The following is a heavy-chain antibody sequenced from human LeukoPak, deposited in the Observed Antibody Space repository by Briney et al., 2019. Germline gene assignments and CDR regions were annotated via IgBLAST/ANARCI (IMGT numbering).Heavy chain of an antibody. CDR1: GFNFDNFA. V-gene: IGHV3-30*04. CDR2: ISHDGRTK. D-gene: IGHD6-13*01. Sequence: GKSLTLSCVVSGFNFDNFAMHWVRQPLGKGLEWVAVISHDGRTKYYADSMKGRITISRDNSKNTLFLQMNSLRAEDTAVYYCARDGGYRSSWNRFDYWGQGTLVTVSS. J-gene: IGHJ4*02. CDR3: ARDGGYRSSWNRFDY.